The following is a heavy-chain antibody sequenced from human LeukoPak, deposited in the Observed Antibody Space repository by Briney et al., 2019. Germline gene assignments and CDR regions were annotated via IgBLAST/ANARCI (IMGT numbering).Heavy chain of an antibody. CDR2: IGTAGDT. CDR3: ASSPAYSSSWYAIDN. CDR1: GFTFTNYD. D-gene: IGHD6-13*01. Sequence: GGSLRLSCAASGFTFTNYDMHWVRQAAGRGLEWVSGIGTAGDTYYPASVKGRFTISRENGKSSLYLQMNRLRAGDTAVYYCASSPAYSSSWYAIDNWGQGTLVTVSS. V-gene: IGHV3-13*01. J-gene: IGHJ4*02.